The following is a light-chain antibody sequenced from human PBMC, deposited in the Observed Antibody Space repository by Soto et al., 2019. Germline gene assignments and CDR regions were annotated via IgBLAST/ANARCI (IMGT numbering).Light chain of an antibody. V-gene: IGKV3-15*01. CDR1: HSVNSH. J-gene: IGKJ5*01. Sequence: MMMTQSPATLSVSPGERVTLSCRTSHSVNSHVAWYQQKPGQAPRLLLYGASTRSTGIPVRFRGSGFGTEFTLTISSLQSDDFAVYYCQQYKNWPLFGQGTRLDIK. CDR2: GAS. CDR3: QQYKNWPL.